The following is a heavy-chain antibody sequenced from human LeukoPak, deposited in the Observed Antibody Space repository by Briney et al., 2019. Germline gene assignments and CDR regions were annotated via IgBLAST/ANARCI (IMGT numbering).Heavy chain of an antibody. CDR3: AREAYSTSSFDY. CDR1: GYTFTGYY. V-gene: IGHV1-2*02. J-gene: IGHJ4*02. Sequence: ASVKVSCKSSGYTFTGYYMHWVRQAPGQGLEWMGWINSNSGGTNYAQKFQGRVTMTRDTSSLTAYMELSRLRSDDTAVYYCAREAYSTSSFDYWGQGTLVTASS. D-gene: IGHD6-6*01. CDR2: INSNSGGT.